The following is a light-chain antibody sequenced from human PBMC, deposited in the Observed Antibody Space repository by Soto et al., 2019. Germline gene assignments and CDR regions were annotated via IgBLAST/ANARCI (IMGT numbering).Light chain of an antibody. Sequence: QSLLTEPASLSDSPGQSITISCTGTISDVGGSNFVSWYQQHPGKPPKLIIYGVANRPSGVSNRFSGSKSGSTASLIISRLQTEDEADYYCVSYTSSTTYVYGTGTKVTVL. J-gene: IGLJ1*01. CDR1: ISDVGGSNF. CDR3: VSYTSSTTYV. CDR2: GVA. V-gene: IGLV2-14*03.